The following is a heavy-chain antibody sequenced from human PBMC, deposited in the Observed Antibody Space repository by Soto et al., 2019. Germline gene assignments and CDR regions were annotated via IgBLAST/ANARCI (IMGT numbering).Heavy chain of an antibody. CDR1: GYSFTSYW. Sequence: PGESLKLSCKGSGYSFTSYWISWVRQMPGKGLEWMGRIDPSDSYTNYSPSFQGHVTISADKSISTAYLQWSSLKASDTAMYYCATYDYSNYYGMDVWGQGTTVTVSS. CDR3: ATYDYSNYYGMDV. J-gene: IGHJ6*02. V-gene: IGHV5-10-1*01. CDR2: IDPSDSYT. D-gene: IGHD4-4*01.